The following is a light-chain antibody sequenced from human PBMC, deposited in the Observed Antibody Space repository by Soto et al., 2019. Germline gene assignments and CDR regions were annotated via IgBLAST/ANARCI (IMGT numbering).Light chain of an antibody. V-gene: IGKV1-5*03. Sequence: DIQMTQSPSTLSASGGDRVTITFRASQSISSWLAWYQQKPGKAPKLLIYKASSLESGVPSRFSGSGSGTEFTLTISSLQPDDFATYYCQQYNSYCTFGQGTKVDIK. CDR3: QQYNSYCT. CDR1: QSISSW. J-gene: IGKJ2*02. CDR2: KAS.